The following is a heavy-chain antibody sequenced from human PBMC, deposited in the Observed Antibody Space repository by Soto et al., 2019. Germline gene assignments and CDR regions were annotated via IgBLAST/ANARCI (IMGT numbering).Heavy chain of an antibody. CDR2: VIPIFGTA. D-gene: IGHD3-9*01. CDR3: ARHYDILTGPQN. Sequence: GASVKVSCKASGGTFSSYAISWVRQAPGQGLEWMGGVIPIFGTANYAQKFQGRVTITADESTSTAYMELSSLRSEDTAVYYCARHYDILTGPQNWGQGTLVTVSS. V-gene: IGHV1-69*13. CDR1: GGTFSSYA. J-gene: IGHJ4*02.